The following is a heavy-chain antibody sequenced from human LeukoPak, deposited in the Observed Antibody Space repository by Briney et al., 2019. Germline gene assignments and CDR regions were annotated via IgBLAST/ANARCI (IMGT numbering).Heavy chain of an antibody. V-gene: IGHV1-69*13. CDR2: IIPIFGTA. J-gene: IGHJ4*02. CDR3: ARHPGIAAAGIDY. CDR1: GGTFSSYA. D-gene: IGHD6-13*01. Sequence: SVKGSCKASGGTFSSYAISWVRQAPGQGLEWMGGIIPIFGTANYAQKFQGRVTITADESTSTAYMELSSLRSEDTAVYYCARHPGIAAAGIDYWGQGTLVTVSS.